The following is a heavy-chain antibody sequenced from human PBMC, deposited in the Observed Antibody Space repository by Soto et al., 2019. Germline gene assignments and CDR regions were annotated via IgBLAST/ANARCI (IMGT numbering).Heavy chain of an antibody. J-gene: IGHJ3*02. CDR2: ISSSSSYI. CDR3: ARLAAAGAFDI. Sequence: GGSLRLSCAASGFTFSSSSMNWVRQAPGKGLEWVSSISSSSSYIYYADSVKGRFTISRDNAKNSLYLQMNSLRAEDTAVYYCARLAAAGAFDIWGQGTMVTVSS. CDR1: GFTFSSSS. D-gene: IGHD6-13*01. V-gene: IGHV3-21*01.